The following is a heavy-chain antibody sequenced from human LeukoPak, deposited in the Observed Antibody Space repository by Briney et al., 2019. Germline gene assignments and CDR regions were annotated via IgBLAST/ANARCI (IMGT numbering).Heavy chain of an antibody. Sequence: PSETLSLTCSVSGVSVSSGSNYWGWIRQLPGKTLEWIGSIYSSGSTYYNSSLKSRVIILIDTSKNHFSLTLSSVTAADTAVYYCTRSDGYGLVGIWGQGTMVTISS. D-gene: IGHD3-10*01. CDR1: GVSVSSGSNY. CDR3: TRSDGYGLVGI. CDR2: IYSSGST. J-gene: IGHJ3*01. V-gene: IGHV4-39*07.